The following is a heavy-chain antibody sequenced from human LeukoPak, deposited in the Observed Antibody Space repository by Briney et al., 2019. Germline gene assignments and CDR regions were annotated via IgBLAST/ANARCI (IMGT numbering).Heavy chain of an antibody. CDR3: ARVRVECSGGSCYVYYFDY. CDR1: GFTVSSNY. J-gene: IGHJ4*02. CDR2: IYSGGST. D-gene: IGHD2-15*01. V-gene: IGHV3-53*04. Sequence: PGGSLRLSCAASGFTVSSNYMSWVRQAPGKGLEWVSVIYSGGSTYYADSVKGRFTISRHNSKNTLYLQMNSLRAEDTAVYYCARVRVECSGGSCYVYYFDYWGQGTLVTVSS.